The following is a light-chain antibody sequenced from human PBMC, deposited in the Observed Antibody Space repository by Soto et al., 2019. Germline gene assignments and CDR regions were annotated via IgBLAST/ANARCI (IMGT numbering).Light chain of an antibody. CDR3: SSYTSSSTLEV. CDR2: DVS. CDR1: SSDVGGYNY. Sequence: QSALTQPASVSGSPGQSITISCTGTSSDVGGYNYVSWYQQHPGKAPKLMIYDVSNRPSGVSNRLSGSKSGKTASLTISGLQAEDESDYYSSSYTSSSTLEVFGTGTNVTVL. J-gene: IGLJ1*01. V-gene: IGLV2-14*01.